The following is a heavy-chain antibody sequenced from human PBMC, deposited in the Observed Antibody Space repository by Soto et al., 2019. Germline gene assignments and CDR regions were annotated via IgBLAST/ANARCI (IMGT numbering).Heavy chain of an antibody. Sequence: LRLSCAASGFTFRDYSLNWVRQAPGKGLEWVSPITSKSTYIYYADSVKGRFTISRDNAKSSLYLQMDSLRADDTAVYFCARSGVAALDSWGQGTLVTVSS. CDR1: GFTFRDYS. CDR2: ITSKSTYI. D-gene: IGHD2-8*01. V-gene: IGHV3-21*06. CDR3: ARSGVAALDS. J-gene: IGHJ5*01.